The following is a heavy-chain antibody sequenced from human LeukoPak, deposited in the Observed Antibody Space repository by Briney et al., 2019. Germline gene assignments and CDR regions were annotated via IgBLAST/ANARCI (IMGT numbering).Heavy chain of an antibody. V-gene: IGHV3-23*01. D-gene: IGHD6-19*01. J-gene: IGHJ6*03. CDR2: INGIGGST. CDR1: GFTVSTNS. Sequence: GGSLRLSCTVSGFTVSTNSMSWVRQAPGKGLEWVSAINGIGGSTYYADSVKGRFIISRDNSKNTVYLQMNSLRGEDTAVYYCAAGSGWKPYYYYYYMDVWGKGTTVTVSS. CDR3: AAGSGWKPYYYYYYMDV.